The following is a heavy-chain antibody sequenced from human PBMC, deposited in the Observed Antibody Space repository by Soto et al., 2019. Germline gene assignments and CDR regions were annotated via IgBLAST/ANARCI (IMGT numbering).Heavy chain of an antibody. CDR2: ITDSGST. Sequence: QVQLQESGPGLVRPSQTLSLTCTVSGGSISGGGYYWSWIRQHPGKGLEWIGFITDSGSTYYNPSLESRVTTSVATATNQSSLNLTPVTAADTAVDYCAKDPLYGGFGPWGQGTLVTVSS. J-gene: IGHJ5*02. V-gene: IGHV4-31*03. CDR3: AKDPLYGGFGP. CDR1: GGSISGGGYY. D-gene: IGHD2-2*02.